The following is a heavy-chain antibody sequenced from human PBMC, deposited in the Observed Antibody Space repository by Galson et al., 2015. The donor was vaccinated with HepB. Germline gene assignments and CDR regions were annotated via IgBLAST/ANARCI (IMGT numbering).Heavy chain of an antibody. J-gene: IGHJ6*02. CDR2: ISSSSSYI. CDR3: ARVYCSTTRCSHPYYYGMDV. CDR1: GFTFSSYN. V-gene: IGHV3-21*01. Sequence: SLRLSCAASGFTFSSYNMSWVRQAPGKGLEWVSSISSSSSYIYYADSVKGRFTISRDNAKNSLYLQMSSLRAEDTALYYCARVYCSTTRCSHPYYYGMDVWGQGTTVTVSS. D-gene: IGHD2-2*01.